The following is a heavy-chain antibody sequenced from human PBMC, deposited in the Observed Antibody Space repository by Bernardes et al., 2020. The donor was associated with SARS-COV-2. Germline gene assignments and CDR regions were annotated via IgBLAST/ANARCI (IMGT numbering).Heavy chain of an antibody. D-gene: IGHD1-20*01. CDR1: GDSISSYY. J-gene: IGHJ6*02. V-gene: IGHV4-59*01. Sequence: SETLSLTCTVSGDSISSYYWSWIRQPPGKGLEWIGYIYHNGRTSYNPSLKSRLTMSVDTSKNQVSLQLSSVTAADTAVYYCARARMYTDTWAYHYGMDVWGQGTTVTVSS. CDR2: IYHNGRT. CDR3: ARARMYTDTWAYHYGMDV.